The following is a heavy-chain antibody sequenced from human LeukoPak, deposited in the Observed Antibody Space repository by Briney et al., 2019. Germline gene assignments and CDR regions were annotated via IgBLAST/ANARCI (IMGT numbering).Heavy chain of an antibody. CDR2: ISSSSSYI. D-gene: IGHD5-24*01. V-gene: IGHV3-21*01. CDR3: ATEGRDGYNQFDY. Sequence: GGSLRLSCAASGFTFSSYSVNWVRQAPGKGLEWVSSISSSSSYIYYADSVKGRFTISRDNAKNSLYLQMNSLRAEDTAVYYCATEGRDGYNQFDYWGQGTLVTVSS. J-gene: IGHJ4*02. CDR1: GFTFSSYS.